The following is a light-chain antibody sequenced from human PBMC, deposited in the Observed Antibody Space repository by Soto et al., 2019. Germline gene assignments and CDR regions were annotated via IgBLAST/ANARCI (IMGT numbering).Light chain of an antibody. CDR3: QQYESTPPT. CDR1: QSVLYSSNNKNY. V-gene: IGKV4-1*01. J-gene: IGKJ2*01. CDR2: WAS. Sequence: DIVMTQSPDSLAVSLGERATINCKSSQSVLYSSNNKNYLAWYQQRPGQPPKLLIYWASTRESWVPDRFSGSVSGTDFTLTITSLRAEDVAVYYCQQYESTPPTFGQGTKLEIK.